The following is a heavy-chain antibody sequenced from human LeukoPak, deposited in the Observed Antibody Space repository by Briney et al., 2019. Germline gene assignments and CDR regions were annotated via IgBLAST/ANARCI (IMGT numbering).Heavy chain of an antibody. D-gene: IGHD2-2*02. J-gene: IGHJ5*02. CDR2: IRSDGRDT. CDR3: ARAFLRHTLYTINT. Sequence: SMTLACPPYRFTFTNLWTHWARQAHENGLGWVSRIRSDGRDTTYRDSGKGRLTLSRDNAENTLYLQMHSLRADDTAVYYCARAFLRHTLYTINTWGQGTPVTGSS. V-gene: IGHV3-74*01. CDR1: RFTFTNLW.